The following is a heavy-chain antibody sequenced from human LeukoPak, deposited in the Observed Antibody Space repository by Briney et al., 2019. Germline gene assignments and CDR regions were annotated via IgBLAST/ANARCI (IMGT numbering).Heavy chain of an antibody. CDR3: VRSSSSIFDY. J-gene: IGHJ4*02. Sequence: RSETLSLTCTVSGYSISSGYYWGWIRQPPGKGLEWIGSIYHTGSTYYNPSLKGRVTISVDTSKNQFSLKLSSVTAADTAVYYCVRSSSSIFDYWGQGTLVTVSS. CDR2: IYHTGST. CDR1: GYSISSGYY. V-gene: IGHV4-38-2*02. D-gene: IGHD6-6*01.